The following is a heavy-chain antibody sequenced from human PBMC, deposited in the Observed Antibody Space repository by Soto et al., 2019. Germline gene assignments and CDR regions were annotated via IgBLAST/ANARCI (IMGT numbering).Heavy chain of an antibody. CDR3: ARVGPRLSGYDSSGDY. V-gene: IGHV3-74*01. Sequence: EVQLVESGGGLVQPGGSLRLSCAASGFTFSSYWMHWVRQAPGKGLVWVSRINSDGSSTSYADSVKGRFTISRDNDKNPLYLQRNRLRAEDTAVYYCARVGPRLSGYDSSGDYWGQGTLVTVSS. CDR1: GFTFSSYW. CDR2: INSDGSST. D-gene: IGHD5-12*01. J-gene: IGHJ4*02.